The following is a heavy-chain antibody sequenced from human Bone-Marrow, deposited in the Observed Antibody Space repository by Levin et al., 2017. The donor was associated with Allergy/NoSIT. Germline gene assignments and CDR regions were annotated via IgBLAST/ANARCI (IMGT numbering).Heavy chain of an antibody. V-gene: IGHV4-39*01. CDR1: GGSISSSSYY. Sequence: PSETLSLTCTVSGGSISSSSYYWGWIRQPPGKGLEWIGSIYYSGSTYYNPSLKSRVTISVDTSKNQFSLKLSSVTAADTAVYYCARLLSAWQQLVEGDWFDPWGQGTLVTVSS. CDR2: IYYSGST. CDR3: ARLLSAWQQLVEGDWFDP. D-gene: IGHD6-13*01. J-gene: IGHJ5*02.